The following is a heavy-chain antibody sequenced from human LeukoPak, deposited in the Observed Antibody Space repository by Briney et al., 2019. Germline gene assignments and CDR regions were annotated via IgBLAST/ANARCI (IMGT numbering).Heavy chain of an antibody. V-gene: IGHV4-59*12. CDR1: GGSISSYY. J-gene: IGHJ4*02. CDR3: ARGGYGGKFDY. D-gene: IGHD4-23*01. CDR2: IYYSGGT. Sequence: PSETLSLTCNVSGGSISSYYWSWVRQPPGKGLEWIGYIYYSGGTNYNPSLKSGVTISVDTSKNQFSLKLSSGTAADTAVYYCARGGYGGKFDYWGQGTLVTVSS.